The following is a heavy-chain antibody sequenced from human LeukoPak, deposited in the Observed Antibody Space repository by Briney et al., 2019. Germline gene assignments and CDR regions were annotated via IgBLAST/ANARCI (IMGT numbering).Heavy chain of an antibody. CDR2: FDPEDGET. Sequence: ASVKVSCKVSGYTLTELSMHWVRQAPGKGLEWMGGFDPEDGETIYAQKFQGRVTMTEDTSTDTAYMELSSLRSEDTAVYYCARGQGYCSGGSCYSGDYWGQGTLVTVSS. V-gene: IGHV1-24*01. D-gene: IGHD2-15*01. CDR3: ARGQGYCSGGSCYSGDY. J-gene: IGHJ4*02. CDR1: GYTLTELS.